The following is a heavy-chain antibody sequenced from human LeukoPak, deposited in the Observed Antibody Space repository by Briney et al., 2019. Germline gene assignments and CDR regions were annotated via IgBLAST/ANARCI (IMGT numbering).Heavy chain of an antibody. V-gene: IGHV4-61*02. D-gene: IGHD4-23*01. CDR1: GGSISSGSYY. J-gene: IGHJ4*02. CDR3: ARDNPDYGGNIDY. Sequence: PSQTLSLTCTVSGGSISSGSYYWSWIRQPAGKGLEWIGRIYTSGSTNYNPSLKSRVTISVDRSKNQFSLKLSSVTAADTAVYYCARDNPDYGGNIDYWGQGTLVTVSP. CDR2: IYTSGST.